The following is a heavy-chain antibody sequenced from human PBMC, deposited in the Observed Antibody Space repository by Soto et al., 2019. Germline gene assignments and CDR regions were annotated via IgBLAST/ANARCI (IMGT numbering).Heavy chain of an antibody. CDR2: IYCSGNT. V-gene: IGHV4-31*03. Sequence: SETLSLTCTVSGGSIRSGGYYWSWVRQNPRRGLEWIGNIYCSGNTYYNPSLKSRLTISVDTSKNQFSLNLSSVTAADTAVYYCARDRCTTDRCYTHHFDVWGQGTTVTVSS. CDR3: ARDRCTTDRCYTHHFDV. CDR1: GGSIRSGGYY. J-gene: IGHJ6*02. D-gene: IGHD2-8*01.